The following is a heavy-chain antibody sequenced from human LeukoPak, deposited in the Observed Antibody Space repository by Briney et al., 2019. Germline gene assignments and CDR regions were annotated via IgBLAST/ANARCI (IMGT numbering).Heavy chain of an antibody. Sequence: GGSLRLSCAASGFTFSSYGMHWVRQAPGKGLEWVAVISYDGSNKYYADSVKGRFTISRDNSKNTLYLQMNSLRAEDTAVYYCARVWGASRDEGYFDCWGQGTLVTVSS. D-gene: IGHD5-24*01. CDR2: ISYDGSNK. V-gene: IGHV3-30*03. CDR3: ARVWGASRDEGYFDC. J-gene: IGHJ4*02. CDR1: GFTFSSYG.